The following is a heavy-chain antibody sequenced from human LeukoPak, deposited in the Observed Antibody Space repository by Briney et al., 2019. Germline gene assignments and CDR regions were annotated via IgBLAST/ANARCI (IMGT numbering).Heavy chain of an antibody. J-gene: IGHJ6*03. CDR2: IYYSGST. Sequence: SETLSLTCTVSGGSISSSSYYWGWIRQPPGKGLEWIGSIYYSGSTNYKPSLKSRVNISVDKSNNQFSLRLSSVTAADTAVYYCARVRGFGADYYYYYMDVWGKGIMVTVSS. CDR1: GGSISSSSYY. V-gene: IGHV4-39*07. CDR3: ARVRGFGADYYYYYMDV. D-gene: IGHD3-10*01.